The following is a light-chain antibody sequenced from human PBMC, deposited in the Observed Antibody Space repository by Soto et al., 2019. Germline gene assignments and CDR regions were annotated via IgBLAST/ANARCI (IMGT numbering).Light chain of an antibody. CDR1: QSVSSSY. J-gene: IGKJ1*01. V-gene: IGKV3-20*01. CDR3: QQYGSSPWT. CDR2: GAS. Sequence: EIVSTQSPGTLALSPGERATLSCRASQSVSSSYLARYQQKPGQAPRLLIYGASSRATGIPDRFSGSGSGTDFTLTISRLEPEDFAVYYCQQYGSSPWTFGEGTKVAIK.